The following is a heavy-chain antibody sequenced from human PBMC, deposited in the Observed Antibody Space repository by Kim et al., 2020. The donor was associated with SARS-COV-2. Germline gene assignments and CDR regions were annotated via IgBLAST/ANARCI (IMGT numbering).Heavy chain of an antibody. V-gene: IGHV3-21*01. J-gene: IGHJ6*01. CDR1: GFTFSSYS. CDR3: ASNLGATAVGNYYYYGMDV. CDR2: ISSSSSYI. Sequence: GGSLRLSCAASGFTFSSYSMNWVRQAQGKGLEWVSSISSSSSYIYYADSVKGRFTISRDNAKNSLYLQMNSLRAEETAVYYCASNLGATAVGNYYYYGMDVWGQGTTVTVSS. D-gene: IGHD1-26*01.